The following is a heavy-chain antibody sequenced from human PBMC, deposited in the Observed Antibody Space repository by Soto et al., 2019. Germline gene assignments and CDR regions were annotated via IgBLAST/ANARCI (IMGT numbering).Heavy chain of an antibody. Sequence: ASVTVSCGCSGYTFTTCAMHWVRKAPGQRLEWMGWINAGNGNTKYSQKFQGRVTITRDTSASTAYMELSSLRSEDTAVYYCARWDTAMNVFDPWGQGTLVTVSS. V-gene: IGHV1-3*01. CDR3: ARWDTAMNVFDP. D-gene: IGHD5-18*01. CDR1: GYTFTTCA. CDR2: INAGNGNT. J-gene: IGHJ5*02.